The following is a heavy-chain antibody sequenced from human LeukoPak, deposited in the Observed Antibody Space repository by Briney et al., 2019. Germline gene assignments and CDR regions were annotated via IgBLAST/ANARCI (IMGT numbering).Heavy chain of an antibody. Sequence: ASVTVSCTASGYTFTGYYMHWVRQAPGQGLEWMGRINPNSGGTNHAQKFQGRVTMTRDTSISTAYMELSRLRSDDTAVYYCARDLMIVVDAGDYWGQGTLVTVSS. D-gene: IGHD3-22*01. J-gene: IGHJ4*02. CDR2: INPNSGGT. V-gene: IGHV1-2*06. CDR3: ARDLMIVVDAGDY. CDR1: GYTFTGYY.